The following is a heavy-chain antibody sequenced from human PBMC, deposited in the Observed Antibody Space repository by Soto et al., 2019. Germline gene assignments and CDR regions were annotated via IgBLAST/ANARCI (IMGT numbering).Heavy chain of an antibody. J-gene: IGHJ6*02. CDR2: IYYSGST. D-gene: IGHD2-15*01. CDR1: GGSISSYY. V-gene: IGHV4-59*06. CDR3: ARDGPHCSGGSCYQDV. Sequence: PSETLSLTCTVSGGSISSYYWSWIRQHPGKGLEWIGYIYYSGSTYYNPSLKSRVTISVDTSKNQFSLKLSSVTAADTAVYYCARDGPHCSGGSCYQDVWGQGTTVTVSS.